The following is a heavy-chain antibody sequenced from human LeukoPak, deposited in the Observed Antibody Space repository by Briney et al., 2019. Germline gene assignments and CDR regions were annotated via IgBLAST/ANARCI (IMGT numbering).Heavy chain of an antibody. CDR2: IYYSGST. D-gene: IGHD3-3*01. J-gene: IGHJ6*03. CDR1: GGSISSGDYY. V-gene: IGHV4-30-4*08. CDR3: ARAYDFWSGNYYYYMDV. Sequence: PSETLSLTCTVSGGSISSGDYYWSWIRQPPGKGLEWIGYIYYSGSTYYNPSLKSRVTISVDTSKNQFSLKLSSVTAAGTAVYYCARAYDFWSGNYYYYMDVWGKGTTVTVSS.